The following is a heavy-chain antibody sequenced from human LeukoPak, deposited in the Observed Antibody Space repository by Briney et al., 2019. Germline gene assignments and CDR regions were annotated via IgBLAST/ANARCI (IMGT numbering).Heavy chain of an antibody. V-gene: IGHV1-2*06. D-gene: IGHD4-17*01. CDR3: AREGSTVNGYDY. CDR1: EYTFTGYY. Sequence: ASVKVSCKASEYTFTGYYMHWVRQAPGQGLEWMGRINPNSGGTNYAQKFQGRVTMTRDTSISTAYMELSRLRSDDTAVYYCAREGSTVNGYDYWGQGTLVTVSS. J-gene: IGHJ4*02. CDR2: INPNSGGT.